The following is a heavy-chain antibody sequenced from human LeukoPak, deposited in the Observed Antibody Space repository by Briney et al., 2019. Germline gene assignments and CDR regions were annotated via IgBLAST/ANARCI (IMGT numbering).Heavy chain of an antibody. D-gene: IGHD3-10*01. CDR1: GGSISSYY. J-gene: IGHJ4*02. CDR2: IYYSGST. CDR3: ARDLYGSGSYYQN. V-gene: IGHV4-59*01. Sequence: SETLSLTCSVSGGSISSYYWSWIRQPPGKGLEWIGYIYYSGSTNYNPSLKGRVTISVDTSKNQFSLKLSSVTAADTAVYYCARDLYGSGSYYQNWGQGTLVTVSS.